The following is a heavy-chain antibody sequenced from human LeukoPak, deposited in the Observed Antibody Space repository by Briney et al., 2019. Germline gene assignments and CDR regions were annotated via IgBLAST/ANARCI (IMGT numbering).Heavy chain of an antibody. J-gene: IGHJ4*02. CDR3: AKDIQWLDAFDY. CDR2: ISWNSGSI. D-gene: IGHD5-12*01. Sequence: PGGSLRLSCAASGFTFSSYAMSWVRQAPGKGLEWVSGISWNSGSIGYADSVKGRFTISRDNAKNSLYLQMNSLRAEDTALYYCAKDIQWLDAFDYWGQGTLVTVSS. CDR1: GFTFSSYA. V-gene: IGHV3-9*01.